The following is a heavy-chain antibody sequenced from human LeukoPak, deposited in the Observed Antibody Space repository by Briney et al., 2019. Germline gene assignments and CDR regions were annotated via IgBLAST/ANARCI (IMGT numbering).Heavy chain of an antibody. V-gene: IGHV3-33*06. CDR1: GFTFSSYG. D-gene: IGHD1-1*01. CDR3: AKDRGTTGTTPFDY. J-gene: IGHJ4*02. CDR2: IWYDGSSK. Sequence: PGRSLRLSCAASGFTFSSYGMHWVRQAPGKGLEWVAVIWYDGSSKYYADSVKGRFTISRDNSKNTLYLQMNSLRAEDTAVYYCAKDRGTTGTTPFDYWGQGTLVTVSS.